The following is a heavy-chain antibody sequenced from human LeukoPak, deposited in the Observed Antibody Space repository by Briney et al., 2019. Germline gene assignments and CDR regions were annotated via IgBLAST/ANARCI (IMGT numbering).Heavy chain of an antibody. J-gene: IGHJ4*02. CDR2: IWYDGSNK. V-gene: IGHV3-33*01. D-gene: IGHD6-13*01. CDR1: GFTFSSYG. CDR3: ARTSGAAAGYFDY. Sequence: GRSLRLSCAASGFTFSSYGMHWVRQAPGKGLEWVAVIWYDGSNKYYADSVKGRFTISRDNSKNTLYLQMNSLRAEDTAVYYCARTSGAAAGYFDYWGQGTMVTVSS.